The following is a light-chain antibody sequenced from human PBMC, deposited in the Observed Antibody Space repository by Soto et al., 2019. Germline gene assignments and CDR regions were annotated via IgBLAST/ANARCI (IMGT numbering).Light chain of an antibody. CDR1: QSISNW. Sequence: DIQMTQSPSTLSASVGDRVTITCRASQSISNWLAWYQQKPGKAPILLIQKASSLESGVPLRFSGSGSGTEFTLTISSLQPDDFAPYYCQQYSIFSLTFGGGTKVEIK. J-gene: IGKJ4*01. CDR3: QQYSIFSLT. CDR2: KAS. V-gene: IGKV1-5*03.